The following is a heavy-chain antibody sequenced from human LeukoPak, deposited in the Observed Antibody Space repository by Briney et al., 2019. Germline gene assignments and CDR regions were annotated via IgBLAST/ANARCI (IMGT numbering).Heavy chain of an antibody. J-gene: IGHJ3*02. Sequence: GGSLRLSCAASGFSFGNHAMIWVRQAAGKGLVWVSRIYSDGSRTTYADSVKGRFTISGDNAKNTLYLQMNSLRAEDTAVYYCARSGRGGAFDIWGHGTMVTVSS. CDR1: GFSFGNHA. CDR3: ARSGRGGAFDI. D-gene: IGHD1-26*01. V-gene: IGHV3-74*01. CDR2: IYSDGSRT.